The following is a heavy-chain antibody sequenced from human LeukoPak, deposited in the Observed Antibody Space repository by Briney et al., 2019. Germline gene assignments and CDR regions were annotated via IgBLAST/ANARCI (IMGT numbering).Heavy chain of an antibody. Sequence: GASLQISCEGSGSIFTSYWIGRVRQLPGKGLEWMGIIYPGDSDTRYSPSFQGQVTISADKSISTAYLQWSSLKASDTAMYYCARLGQYSGYAHFDYWGQGTLVTVSS. V-gene: IGHV5-51*01. CDR2: IYPGDSDT. CDR3: ARLGQYSGYAHFDY. J-gene: IGHJ4*02. D-gene: IGHD5-12*01. CDR1: GSIFTSYW.